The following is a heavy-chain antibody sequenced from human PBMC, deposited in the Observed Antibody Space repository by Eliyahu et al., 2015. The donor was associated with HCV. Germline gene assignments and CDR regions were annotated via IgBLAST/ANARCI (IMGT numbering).Heavy chain of an antibody. J-gene: IGHJ5*02. CDR1: GGSFSGYY. D-gene: IGHD6-19*01. CDR2: INHSGST. CDR3: ARGPRPTDSSGWSVPNNWFDP. Sequence: QVQLQQWGAGLLKPSETLSLTCSVYGGSFSGYYWSWIRQPPGKGLEWIGEINHSGSTNYNPSLKSRVTISVDTSKNQFSLKLSSVTAADTAVYYCARGPRPTDSSGWSVPNNWFDPWGQGTLVTVSS. V-gene: IGHV4-34*01.